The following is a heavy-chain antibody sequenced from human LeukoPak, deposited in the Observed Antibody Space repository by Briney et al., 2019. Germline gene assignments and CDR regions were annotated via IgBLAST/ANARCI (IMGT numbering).Heavy chain of an antibody. J-gene: IGHJ4*02. V-gene: IGHV3-7*04. CDR2: IKYDGDLK. D-gene: IGHD5-24*01. Sequence: GGSLRLSCAASGFTFHRHWMSWVRHAPGKGLEWVATIKYDGDLKHYVDSVKGRFIISRDNAKNSLYLQMNSLRAEDTAVYYCARGPQRGDYWGQGTLVTVSS. CDR3: ARGPQRGDY. CDR1: GFTFHRHW.